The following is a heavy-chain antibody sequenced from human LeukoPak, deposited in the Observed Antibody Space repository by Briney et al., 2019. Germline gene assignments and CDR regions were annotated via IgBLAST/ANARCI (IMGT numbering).Heavy chain of an antibody. CDR1: GGSISSYY. CDR2: IYYSGSP. V-gene: IGHV4-39*02. D-gene: IGHD3-9*01. J-gene: IGHJ4*02. CDR3: ARETLRYFDWFIDY. Sequence: SETLSLTCTVSGGSISSYYWGWIRQPPGKGLEWIGSIYYSGSPYYNPSLKSRVTISVDTSKNQFSLKLSSVTAADTAVYYCARETLRYFDWFIDYWGQGTLVTVSS.